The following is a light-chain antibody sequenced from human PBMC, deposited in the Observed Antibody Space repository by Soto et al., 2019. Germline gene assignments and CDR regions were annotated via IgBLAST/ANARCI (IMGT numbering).Light chain of an antibody. CDR3: RQYNEWPIT. CDR1: RSVGSL. V-gene: IGKV3-15*01. CDR2: RAS. J-gene: IGKJ5*01. Sequence: IGLTQSPATLSVSPGERATLSCRASRSVGSLLAWYQQKPGQAPRLLIYRASSRATGISGSFSGSGSGTEFTLTITSLQSEDFAVYYCRQYNEWPITFGQGTRLEIK.